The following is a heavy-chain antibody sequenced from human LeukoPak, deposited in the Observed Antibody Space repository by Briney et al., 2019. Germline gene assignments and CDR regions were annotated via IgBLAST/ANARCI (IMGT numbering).Heavy chain of an antibody. CDR3: ARGLHWFDY. CDR1: GGSFSTYY. V-gene: IGHV4-34*01. CDR2: INHSGIT. Sequence: PSETLSLTCAVYGGSFSTYYWSWICQPPGKGLEWIGEINHSGITNYNPSLKSRVSISLDTSKNQLSLKLRSVTAADTAVYYCARGLHWFDYWGQGTLVTVSS. J-gene: IGHJ4*02. D-gene: IGHD1-1*01.